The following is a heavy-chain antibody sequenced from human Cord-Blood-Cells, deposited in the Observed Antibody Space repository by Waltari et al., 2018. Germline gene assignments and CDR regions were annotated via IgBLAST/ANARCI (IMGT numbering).Heavy chain of an antibody. J-gene: IGHJ5*02. V-gene: IGHV4-34*01. CDR2: INHSGST. CDR3: AREYSSSSSWFDP. D-gene: IGHD6-6*01. Sequence: QVQLQQWGAGLLKPSETLSLTCAVYGGSFSGYYWSWIRQPPGKGLEWIGEINHSGSTNYNPSLKSRVTISVDTSKNQFSLKLSSVTAADTAVYYCAREYSSSSSWFDPWGQGTLVTVSS. CDR1: GGSFSGYY.